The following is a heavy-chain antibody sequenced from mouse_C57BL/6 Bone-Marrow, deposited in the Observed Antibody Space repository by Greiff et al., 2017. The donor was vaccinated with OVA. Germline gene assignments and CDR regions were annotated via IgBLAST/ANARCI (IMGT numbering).Heavy chain of an antibody. D-gene: IGHD5-1*01. V-gene: IGHV1-4*01. CDR1: GYTFTSYA. CDR2: INPSSGYT. CDR3: ARRLPYLYFDY. Sequence: QVQLQQSGAELARPGASVKMSCKASGYTFTSYAMHWVKQRPGQGLEWIGYINPSSGYTKYNQKFKDKATLTADKSSSTAYMQLSSLTSEDSAVYYCARRLPYLYFDYWGQGTTLTVSS. J-gene: IGHJ2*01.